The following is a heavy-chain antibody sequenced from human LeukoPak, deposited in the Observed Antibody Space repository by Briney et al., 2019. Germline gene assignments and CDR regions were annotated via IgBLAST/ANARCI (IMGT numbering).Heavy chain of an antibody. V-gene: IGHV3-30-3*01. CDR3: ARNYGDSNKYYFDY. Sequence: GGSLRLSCASSGFTFSSYAMHWVRQAPGKGLEWVAVISYDGSNKYYADSVKGRFTISRDNSKNTLYLQMNSLRAEDTAVYYCARNYGDSNKYYFDYWGQGTLVTVSS. J-gene: IGHJ4*02. CDR1: GFTFSSYA. CDR2: ISYDGSNK. D-gene: IGHD4-17*01.